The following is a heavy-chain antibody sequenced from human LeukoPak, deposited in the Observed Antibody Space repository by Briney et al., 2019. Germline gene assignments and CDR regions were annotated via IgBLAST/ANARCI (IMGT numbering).Heavy chain of an antibody. CDR3: AKDISFTAVAGFFDY. CDR1: GFTLDDYA. J-gene: IGHJ4*02. D-gene: IGHD6-19*01. CDR2: ISWNSGSI. Sequence: AGGSLRLSCAASGFTLDDYAMHWVRQAPGKGLEWVSGISWNSGSIGYADSVKGRFTISRDNAKNSLYLQMNSLRAEDTALYYCAKDISFTAVAGFFDYWGQGTLVTVSS. V-gene: IGHV3-9*01.